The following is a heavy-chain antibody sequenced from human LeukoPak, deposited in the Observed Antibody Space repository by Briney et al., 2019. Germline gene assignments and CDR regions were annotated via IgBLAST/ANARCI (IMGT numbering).Heavy chain of an antibody. D-gene: IGHD4-11*01. CDR3: ARAGFSNYY. CDR2: ISGSGGST. J-gene: IGHJ4*02. V-gene: IGHV3-23*01. CDR1: GFTFSSYA. Sequence: PGGSLRLSCAASGFTFSSYAMSWVRQAPGKGLEWVSAISGSGGSTYYADSVKGRFTISRDNAKNSLYLQMNSLRAEDTAVYYCARAGFSNYYWGQGTLVTVSS.